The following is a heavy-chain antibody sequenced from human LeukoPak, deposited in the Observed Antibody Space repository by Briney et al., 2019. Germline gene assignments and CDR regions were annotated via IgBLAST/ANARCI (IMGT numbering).Heavy chain of an antibody. J-gene: IGHJ4*02. CDR3: ARLEWELNFDY. V-gene: IGHV4-59*08. Sequence: PSETLSLTCTVSGGSISTYYWNWIRQSPGKGLEWIGNIYYSGCTNYNPSLKSRVTISVDTSKNQFSLKLSSVTAADTAVYYCARLEWELNFDYWGQGTLVTVSS. CDR1: GGSISTYY. CDR2: IYYSGCT. D-gene: IGHD1-26*01.